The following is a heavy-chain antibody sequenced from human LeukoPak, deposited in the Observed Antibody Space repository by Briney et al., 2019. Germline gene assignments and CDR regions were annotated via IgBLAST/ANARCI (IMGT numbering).Heavy chain of an antibody. CDR1: GYTFTGYY. D-gene: IGHD3-22*01. Sequence: ASVKVSCKASGYTFTGYYMHWVRQAPGQGLEWMGWISAYNGNTNYAQKLQGRVTMTTDTSTSTAYMELRSLRSDDTAVYYCARGLATYDSSGYTAFDIWGQGTMVTVSS. CDR3: ARGLATYDSSGYTAFDI. J-gene: IGHJ3*02. CDR2: ISAYNGNT. V-gene: IGHV1-18*04.